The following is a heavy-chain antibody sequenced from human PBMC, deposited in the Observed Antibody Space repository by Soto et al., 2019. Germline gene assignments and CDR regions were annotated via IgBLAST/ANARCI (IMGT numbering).Heavy chain of an antibody. CDR2: IRKKGYGGTN. CDR1: GFPFAENA. CDR3: TRGKLSGWELPPSYFDY. D-gene: IGHD1-26*01. J-gene: IGHJ4*02. Sequence: PGGSLRLSCAASGFPFAENALSWVGQAPGKGRQRVGFIRKKGYGGTNKYGEYVRGRFNISRDNSKSIAYMQMNTLKAEDLAIYFCTRGKLSGWELPPSYFDYWGQGTLVTVSS. V-gene: IGHV3-49*04.